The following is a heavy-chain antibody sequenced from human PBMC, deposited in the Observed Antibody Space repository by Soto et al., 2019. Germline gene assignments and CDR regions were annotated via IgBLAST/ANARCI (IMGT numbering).Heavy chain of an antibody. CDR2: ISGSGSST. Sequence: QPGGSLRLSCAASGFTFSSNAMSWVRQAPGKGLEWVSGISGSGSSTYDADSVKGRFTISRDNSKNTLYLQMNSLRVEDTAVYYCAKHGGTINYWGQGTLVTVSS. CDR3: AKHGGTINY. D-gene: IGHD3-16*01. J-gene: IGHJ4*02. CDR1: GFTFSSNA. V-gene: IGHV3-23*01.